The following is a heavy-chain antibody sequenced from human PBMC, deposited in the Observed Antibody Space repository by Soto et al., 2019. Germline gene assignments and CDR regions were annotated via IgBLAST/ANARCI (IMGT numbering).Heavy chain of an antibody. CDR1: GFTFSSYA. CDR2: ISSNGGST. J-gene: IGHJ4*02. V-gene: IGHV3-64*01. D-gene: IGHD1-26*01. Sequence: EVQLVESGGGLVQPGGSLRLSCAASGFTFSSYAMHWVRQAPGKGLEYVSAISSNGGSTYYANSVKGRFTISRDNSKNTLDLQMGSLRAEDMAVYYCARDREYSGSYSGYYFDYWGQGTLVTVSS. CDR3: ARDREYSGSYSGYYFDY.